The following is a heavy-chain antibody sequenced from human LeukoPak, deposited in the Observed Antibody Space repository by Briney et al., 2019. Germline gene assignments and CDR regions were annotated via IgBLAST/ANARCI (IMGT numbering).Heavy chain of an antibody. CDR3: ARIVDYYDSSGYKD. CDR2: ISGYNGDT. V-gene: IGHV1-18*01. CDR1: GYTFTSYG. Sequence: ASVKVSCKASGYTFTSYGISWVRQAPGQGLEWMGWISGYNGDTNYAQKLQGRVTMTTDTSTSTAYMELRSLRSDDTAVYYCARIVDYYDSSGYKDWGQGTLVTVSS. D-gene: IGHD3-22*01. J-gene: IGHJ4*02.